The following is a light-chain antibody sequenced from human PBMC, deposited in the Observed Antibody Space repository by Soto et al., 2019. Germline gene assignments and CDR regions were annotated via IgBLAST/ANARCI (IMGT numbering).Light chain of an antibody. CDR1: SSDDGGYNY. CDR3: SSYTSSSVV. Sequence: QSALTQPASVSGSPGQSITISCTGNSSDDGGYNYVSWYQQHPGKAPKLMIYEVSNRPSGVSNRFSGSKSGNTASLTISGLQAEDEADYYCSSYTSSSVVFGGGTKLTVL. V-gene: IGLV2-14*01. CDR2: EVS. J-gene: IGLJ2*01.